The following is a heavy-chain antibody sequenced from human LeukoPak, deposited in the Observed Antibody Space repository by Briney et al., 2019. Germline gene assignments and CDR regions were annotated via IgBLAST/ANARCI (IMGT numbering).Heavy chain of an antibody. J-gene: IGHJ4*02. D-gene: IGHD3-10*01. V-gene: IGHV4-39*01. Sequence: SETLSLTCTVSGASIISGNYFWGWVRQPPGKRLEWIGSWHHSGITDYNPSLKSRVTIVADTSKNQFSLKLASVAAAVSAVYFCARQYEFWGQGTLVTVSS. CDR1: GASIISGNYF. CDR2: WHHSGIT. CDR3: ARQYEF.